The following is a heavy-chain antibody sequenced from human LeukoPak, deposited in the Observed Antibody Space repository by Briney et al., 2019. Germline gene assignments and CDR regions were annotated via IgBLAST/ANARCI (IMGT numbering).Heavy chain of an antibody. CDR2: TSYSGST. D-gene: IGHD1-26*01. V-gene: IGHV4-59*01. CDR3: ASGRGYSGSFFYYFDS. Sequence: SETLSLTCTVSGGSISSYYWSWIRQPPGKGLEWIGYTSYSGSTNYNPSLKSRITISIDTSKNQFFLKFSSVTAADTAVYFCASGRGYSGSFFYYFDSWGQGTLATVSS. J-gene: IGHJ4*02. CDR1: GGSISSYY.